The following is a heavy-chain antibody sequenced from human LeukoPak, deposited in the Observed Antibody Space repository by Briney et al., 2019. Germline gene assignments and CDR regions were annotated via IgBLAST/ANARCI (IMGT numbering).Heavy chain of an antibody. CDR2: INSDGSST. V-gene: IGHV3-74*01. CDR3: ARALVGRGWYGGYLEF. CDR1: GFTFSRYW. D-gene: IGHD6-19*01. J-gene: IGHJ4*01. Sequence: GGSLGLSCAASGFTFSRYWMHWVRQAPGKGLVWVSRINSDGSSTSYADSVEGRFTISRDSAKNTLDLQMNGLRAEDTAVYYCARALVGRGWYGGYLEFLGQGTLVTVSS.